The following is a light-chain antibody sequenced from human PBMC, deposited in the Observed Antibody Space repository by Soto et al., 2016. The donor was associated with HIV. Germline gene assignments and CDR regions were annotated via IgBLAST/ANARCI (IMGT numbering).Light chain of an antibody. Sequence: IRMTQSPSTLSAFVGDTITITCRASQGVSSWLAWYQHKPPNAPKLLIYKASTLESGVPSRFSGSGSGTEFTLTISSLQPDDFATYYCQQFGNSPYTFGQGTKLEIK. J-gene: IGKJ2*01. CDR3: QQFGNSPYT. CDR1: QGVSSW. V-gene: IGKV1-5*03. CDR2: KAS.